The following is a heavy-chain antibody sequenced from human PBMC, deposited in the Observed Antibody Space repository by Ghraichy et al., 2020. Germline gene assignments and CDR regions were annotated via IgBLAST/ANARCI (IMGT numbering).Heavy chain of an antibody. CDR1: GLTFSSYT. V-gene: IGHV3-23*01. D-gene: IGHD1-26*01. CDR2: ISGSGGST. J-gene: IGHJ4*02. CDR3: AKDGSGSYLFDY. Sequence: GGSLRLSCVASGLTFSSYTMSWVCQAPGKGLEWVSAISGSGGSTYYADSVKGRFTISRDNSKNTLYLQMNSLRAEDTAVYYCAKDGSGSYLFDYWGQGTLVTGAS.